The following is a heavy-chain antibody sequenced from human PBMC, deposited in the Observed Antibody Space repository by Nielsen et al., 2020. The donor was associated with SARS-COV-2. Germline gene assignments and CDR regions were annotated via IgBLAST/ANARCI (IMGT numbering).Heavy chain of an antibody. CDR2: IDPRDSYS. CDR1: GYSFTTYW. CDR3: AKVYSSGLPDAFDF. J-gene: IGHJ3*01. V-gene: IGHV5-10-1*01. D-gene: IGHD4-11*01. Sequence: GESLKISCKTSGYSFTTYWISWVRQMPGKGLEWMGRIDPRDSYSNYSPSFQGHVTISVDNSIRTAYLQWSSLRASDTAMYYCAKVYSSGLPDAFDFWGQGTMVTVSS.